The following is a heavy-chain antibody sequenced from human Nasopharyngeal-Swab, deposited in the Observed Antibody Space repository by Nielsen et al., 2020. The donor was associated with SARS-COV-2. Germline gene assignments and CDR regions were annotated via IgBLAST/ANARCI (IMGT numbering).Heavy chain of an antibody. CDR3: ARVLQVWSFDY. D-gene: IGHD5-18*01. Sequence: SETLSLTCAVYGASFSVYDWSWIRQSPGKGLEWIGEINHSGSTKHNPSLKSRVTLSLDTSKNQFSLKLTSVTAADTALYYCARVLQVWSFDYWGQETRVTVSS. CDR2: INHSGST. V-gene: IGHV4-34*01. J-gene: IGHJ4*02. CDR1: GASFSVYD.